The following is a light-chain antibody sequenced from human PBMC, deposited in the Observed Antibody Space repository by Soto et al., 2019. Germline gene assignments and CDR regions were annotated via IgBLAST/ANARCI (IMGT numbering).Light chain of an antibody. Sequence: DIQMTQSPSTLSSSVGDIFTIICRASQSISSWLAWYQQKPGKAPKLLIYKASSLESGVPSRFSGSGSGTEFTLTISSLQPDDFATYYCHQYNSYLWTFGQGTKVDIK. CDR3: HQYNSYLWT. V-gene: IGKV1-5*03. CDR1: QSISSW. J-gene: IGKJ1*01. CDR2: KAS.